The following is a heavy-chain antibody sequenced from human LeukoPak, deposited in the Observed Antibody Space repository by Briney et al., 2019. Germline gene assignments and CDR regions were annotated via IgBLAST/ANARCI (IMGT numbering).Heavy chain of an antibody. J-gene: IGHJ4*02. CDR1: GYTFTGYY. Sequence: ASVKVSCKASGYTFTGYYMHWVRQAPGQGLEWMGWINPSSGDTNYSQKLQGRVTMTTDTSTSTAYMELRSLRSDDTAVYYCARRIVAGTFDYWGQGTLVTVSS. D-gene: IGHD6-19*01. V-gene: IGHV1-2*02. CDR3: ARRIVAGTFDY. CDR2: INPSSGDT.